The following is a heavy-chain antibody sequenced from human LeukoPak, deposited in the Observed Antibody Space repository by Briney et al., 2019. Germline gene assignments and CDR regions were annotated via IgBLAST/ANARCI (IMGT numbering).Heavy chain of an antibody. CDR2: IYTSGST. Sequence: SETLSLTCTVSGGSISSGSYYWSWIRQPAGKGLEWIGRIYTSGSTNYNPSLKSRVTISVDTSKNQFSLKLSSVTAADTAVYYCAREKGKEVTTYSSSIWFDPWGQGTLVTVSS. V-gene: IGHV4-61*02. CDR1: GGSISSGSYY. J-gene: IGHJ5*02. D-gene: IGHD6-13*01. CDR3: AREKGKEVTTYSSSIWFDP.